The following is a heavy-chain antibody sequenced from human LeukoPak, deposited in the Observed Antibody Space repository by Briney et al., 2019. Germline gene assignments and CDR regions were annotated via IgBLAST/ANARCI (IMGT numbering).Heavy chain of an antibody. J-gene: IGHJ5*01. CDR2: ISSSSSYI. V-gene: IGHV3-21*01. CDR3: ARGALDAATPFDS. Sequence: PGGSLRLSCAASGFTFSSYAMHWVRQAPGKGLEWVSSISSSSSYIYYADSLKGRFTISRDNAKKSVYLQMNSLRAEDTAVYYCARGALDAATPFDSWGQGTLVTVSS. CDR1: GFTFSSYA. D-gene: IGHD2-15*01.